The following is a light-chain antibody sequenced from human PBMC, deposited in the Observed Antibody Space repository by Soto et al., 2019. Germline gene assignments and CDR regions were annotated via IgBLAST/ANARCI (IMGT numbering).Light chain of an antibody. J-gene: IGKJ1*01. CDR1: QSVSDN. Sequence: EIVLRQYPATLTSSPGERATLSCRASQSVSDNLAWYQQKPGQAPRLLIYGASTRATGIPARFSGSGSGTEFTLTISSLQSEDFAVHYCQQYNTGPPWRFAEGTKVDVK. CDR2: GAS. V-gene: IGKV3-15*01. CDR3: QQYNTGPPWR.